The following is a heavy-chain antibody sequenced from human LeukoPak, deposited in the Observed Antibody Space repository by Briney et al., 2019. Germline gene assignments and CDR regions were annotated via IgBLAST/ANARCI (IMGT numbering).Heavy chain of an antibody. Sequence: SETLSLTCTVSGGSISGYYLSWIRQPPGKELEWIGYIYYSGYTDYNPSLKSRVTMSVDTSKNQFSLKLTSVTAADTAVYYCATLQSSGYDYSDYWGQGTLVTVSS. CDR2: IYYSGYT. J-gene: IGHJ4*02. D-gene: IGHD3-22*01. CDR1: GGSISGYY. V-gene: IGHV4-59*08. CDR3: ATLQSSGYDYSDY.